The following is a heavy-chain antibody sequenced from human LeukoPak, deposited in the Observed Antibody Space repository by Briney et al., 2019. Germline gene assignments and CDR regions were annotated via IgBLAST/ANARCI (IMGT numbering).Heavy chain of an antibody. CDR2: ISAYNGNT. Sequence: GASVKVSCKASGHTFTGYFLHWVRQAPGQGLEWMGWISAYNGNTNYAQKLQGRVTMTTDTSTSTAYMELRSLRSDDTAVYYCARGPFIAAAGQNWFDPWGQGTLVTVSS. CDR3: ARGPFIAAAGQNWFDP. V-gene: IGHV1-18*04. CDR1: GHTFTGYF. J-gene: IGHJ5*02. D-gene: IGHD6-13*01.